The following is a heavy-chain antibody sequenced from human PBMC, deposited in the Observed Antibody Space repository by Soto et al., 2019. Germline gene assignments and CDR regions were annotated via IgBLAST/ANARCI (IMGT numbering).Heavy chain of an antibody. D-gene: IGHD6-13*01. V-gene: IGHV4-34*01. J-gene: IGHJ5*02. Sequence: QLQLQQWGAGLLKPSETLSLTCAVYGGSLRGYYWSWIRQPPGKGLEWIGAINHSVSTNYNPSLKRRGTIAVDTAKNQFSLKLSSVPAADTAVHSCARGVVMAAAVHGNWFDPWGQVTLVTVSS. CDR2: INHSVST. CDR1: GGSLRGYY. CDR3: ARGVVMAAAVHGNWFDP.